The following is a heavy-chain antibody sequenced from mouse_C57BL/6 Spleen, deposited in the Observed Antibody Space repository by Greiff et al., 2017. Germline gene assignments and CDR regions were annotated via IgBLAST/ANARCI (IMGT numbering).Heavy chain of an antibody. CDR2: IYPGSGNT. CDR3: ARAGDYSDY. J-gene: IGHJ2*01. D-gene: IGHD1-1*01. V-gene: IGHV1-76*01. Sequence: QVQLQQSGAELVRPGASVKLSCKASGYTFTDYSINWVKQRPGQGLEWIARIYPGSGNTYYTEKFKGKATLTAEKSSSTAYMQLSSLTSEDSAVYFCARAGDYSDYWGQGTTLTVSS. CDR1: GYTFTDYS.